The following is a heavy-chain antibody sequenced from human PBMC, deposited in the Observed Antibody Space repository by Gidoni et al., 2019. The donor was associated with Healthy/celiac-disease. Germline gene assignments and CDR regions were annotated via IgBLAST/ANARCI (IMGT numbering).Heavy chain of an antibody. CDR1: GFPFSSYA. Sequence: EVQLLESGGGLVQPGGSLRLSCAASGFPFSSYAMSWVRQAPGKGLEWVSAISGSGGSTYYADSVKGRFTISRDNSKNTLYLQMNSLRAEDTAVYYCAKGPYSSSWYYNYWGQGTLVTVSS. CDR3: AKGPYSSSWYYNY. D-gene: IGHD6-13*01. CDR2: ISGSGGST. V-gene: IGHV3-23*01. J-gene: IGHJ4*02.